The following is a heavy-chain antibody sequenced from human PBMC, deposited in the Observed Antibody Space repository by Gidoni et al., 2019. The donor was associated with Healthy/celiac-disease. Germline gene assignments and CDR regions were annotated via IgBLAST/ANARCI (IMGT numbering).Heavy chain of an antibody. V-gene: IGHV4-34*01. J-gene: IGHJ6*02. CDR2: INHSGST. CDR1: GGSFSGYY. Sequence: QVQLQQWGAGLLKPSETLSLTCAVYGGSFSGYYWPWIRQPPGKGLEWIGEINHSGSTNYNPSLKSRVTISVDTSKNQFSLKLSSVTAADTAVYYCARVGGYCSGGSCYSSYYYYGMDVWGQGTTVTVSS. D-gene: IGHD2-15*01. CDR3: ARVGGYCSGGSCYSSYYYYGMDV.